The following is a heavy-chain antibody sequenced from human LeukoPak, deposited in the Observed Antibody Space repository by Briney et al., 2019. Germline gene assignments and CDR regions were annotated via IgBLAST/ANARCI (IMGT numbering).Heavy chain of an antibody. CDR1: GFTFSSYA. V-gene: IGHV3-23*01. Sequence: GGSLRLSCAASGFTFSSYAISWVRQAPGKGLEWVSAISGSGGSTYYADSVKGRFTISRDNSKNTLYLQMNSLRAEDTAVYYCAKDSGSYGYNYYYYGMDVWGQGTTVTVSS. CDR3: AKDSGSYGYNYYYYGMDV. D-gene: IGHD1-26*01. CDR2: ISGSGGST. J-gene: IGHJ6*02.